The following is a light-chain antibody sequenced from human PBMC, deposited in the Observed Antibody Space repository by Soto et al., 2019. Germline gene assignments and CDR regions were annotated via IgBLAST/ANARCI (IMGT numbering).Light chain of an antibody. J-gene: IGKJ1*01. CDR2: GAF. CDR1: QSISSNY. Sequence: EIVLTQSPGTLSLSPGERATLSCRASQSISSNYLAWYQQKPGQAPRLLIYGAFSRAVGIPDNFSGSGSGTYFTLTIYRLEPEDFAVYYCQQYGTSPWTSGQGTKVEIK. V-gene: IGKV3-20*01. CDR3: QQYGTSPWT.